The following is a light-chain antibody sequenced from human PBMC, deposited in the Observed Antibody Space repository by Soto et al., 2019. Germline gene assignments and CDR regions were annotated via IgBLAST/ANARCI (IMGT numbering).Light chain of an antibody. J-gene: IGKJ1*01. V-gene: IGKV3-20*01. Sequence: ETVLTQSPGTLSLSPGERATLSCRASQSVSSNYLAWYQHKPGQAPRLLIYGASTRATGIPDRFSGSGSGTYFTLTISRLEPEDFAVYYCQQFGRSPPSWTFGQGTKVEIK. CDR3: QQFGRSPPSWT. CDR1: QSVSSNY. CDR2: GAS.